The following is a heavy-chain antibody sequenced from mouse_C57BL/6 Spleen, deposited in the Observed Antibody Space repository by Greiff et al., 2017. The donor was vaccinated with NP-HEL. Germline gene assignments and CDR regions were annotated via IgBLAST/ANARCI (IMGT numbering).Heavy chain of an antibody. CDR1: GYTFTEYT. V-gene: IGHV1-62-2*01. CDR2: FYPGSGSI. CDR3: ARHEGEFTTEVANWYFDV. J-gene: IGHJ1*03. Sequence: QVQLQQSGAELVKPGASVKLSCKASGYTFTEYTIHWVKQRSGQGLEWIGWFYPGSGSIKYNEKFKDKATLTADKSSSTVYMELSRLTSEDSAVYFCARHEGEFTTEVANWYFDVWGTGTTVTVSS. D-gene: IGHD1-1*01.